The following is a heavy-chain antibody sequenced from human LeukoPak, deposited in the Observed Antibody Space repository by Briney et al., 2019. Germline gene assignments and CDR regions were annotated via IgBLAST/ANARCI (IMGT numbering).Heavy chain of an antibody. V-gene: IGHV4-59*01. D-gene: IGHD6-13*01. CDR1: GGSISSYY. CDR3: AKSAPQLVPH. CDR2: IYYSGST. J-gene: IGHJ4*02. Sequence: SETLSLTCTVSGGSISSYYWSWIRQPPGKGLEWIGYIYYSGSTNYNPSLKSRVTISVDTSKNQFSLKLSSVTAADTAVYYCAKSAPQLVPHWGQGTLVTVSS.